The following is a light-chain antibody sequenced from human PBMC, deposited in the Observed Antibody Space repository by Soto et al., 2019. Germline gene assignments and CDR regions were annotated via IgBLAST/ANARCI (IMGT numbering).Light chain of an antibody. J-gene: IGLJ1*01. CDR3: GADHGRGSNYV. V-gene: IGLV9-49*01. CDR1: SGYSNYK. CDR2: VGTGGIVG. Sequence: QLVLTQPPSASASLGASVTLTCTLSSGYSNYKVDWYQQRPGKGPRFVMRVGTGGIVGSKGDGIPDRFSVLGSGLNRYLTIKNIQEEDESDYHCGADHGRGSNYVFGTGTKLTVL.